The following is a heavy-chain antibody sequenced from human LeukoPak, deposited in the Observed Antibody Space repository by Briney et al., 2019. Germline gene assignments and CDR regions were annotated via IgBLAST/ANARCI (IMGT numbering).Heavy chain of an antibody. CDR3: TTGSHYYYGSGSYYPPLY. D-gene: IGHD3-10*01. V-gene: IGHV3-15*01. CDR1: GFTFSNAW. Sequence: PGGSLRLSCAASGFTFSNAWMSWVRQAPGKGLEWVGRIKSKTDGGTTDYAAPVKGRFTISRDDSKNTLYLQMNSLKTEDTAVYYCTTGSHYYYGSGSYYPPLYWGKGTTVTVSS. J-gene: IGHJ6*04. CDR2: IKSKTDGGTT.